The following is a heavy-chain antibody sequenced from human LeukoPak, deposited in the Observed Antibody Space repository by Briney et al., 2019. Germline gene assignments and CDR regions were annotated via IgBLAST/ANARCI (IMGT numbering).Heavy chain of an antibody. CDR2: ISSSGGYT. Sequence: PGGSLRLSCAASGFTFSSYGMSWVRQAPGKGLEWVSSISSSGGYTYSADSVKGRFTISRDSAENSLYLQMNSLRAGDTAVYYCTRGSSEWFDYMDVWGKGTTVTVSS. V-gene: IGHV3-21*04. J-gene: IGHJ6*03. CDR1: GFTFSSYG. D-gene: IGHD2-2*01. CDR3: TRGSSEWFDYMDV.